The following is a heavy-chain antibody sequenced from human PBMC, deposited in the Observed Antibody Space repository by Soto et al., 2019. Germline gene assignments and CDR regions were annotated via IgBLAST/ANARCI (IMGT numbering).Heavy chain of an antibody. J-gene: IGHJ4*02. V-gene: IGHV1-69*01. D-gene: IGHD1-26*01. CDR3: ARDGGRNSGGIDY. Sequence: QVQLVQSGAEVKKPGSSVKVSCKASGGTFSSYSINWVRQAPGQGLEWMGETIPIFGTANYAQKFQGRVTITADEYTTTAYMGLSSLRSEDTAVYYCARDGGRNSGGIDYWGQGTLVTVSS. CDR2: TIPIFGTA. CDR1: GGTFSSYS.